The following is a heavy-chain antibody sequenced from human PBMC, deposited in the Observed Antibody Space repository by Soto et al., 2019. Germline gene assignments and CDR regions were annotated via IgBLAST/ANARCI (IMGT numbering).Heavy chain of an antibody. J-gene: IGHJ1*01. CDR1: GGTFSSYA. Sequence: RASVKVSCKASGGTFSSYAISWVRQAPGQGLEWMGGIIPIFGTANYAQKFQGRVTITADESTSTAYMELSSLRSEDTAVYYCARGRYYYDSSGYLPAEYFQHWGQGTLVTVSS. CDR3: ARGRYYYDSSGYLPAEYFQH. V-gene: IGHV1-69*13. CDR2: IIPIFGTA. D-gene: IGHD3-22*01.